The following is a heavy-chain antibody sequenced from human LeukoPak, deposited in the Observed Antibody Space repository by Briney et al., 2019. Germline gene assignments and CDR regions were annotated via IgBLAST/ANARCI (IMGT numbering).Heavy chain of an antibody. D-gene: IGHD5-12*01. CDR2: ISWNSGSI. J-gene: IGHJ4*02. V-gene: IGHV3-9*01. CDR3: AKVSGYSGYHYLPY. Sequence: PGRSLRLSCAASGFTFDDYAMHWVRQAPGKGLEWVSGISWNSGSIGYADSVKGRFTISRDNAKNSLYLQMNSLRAEDTALYYCAKVSGYSGYHYLPYWGQGTLVTVSS. CDR1: GFTFDDYA.